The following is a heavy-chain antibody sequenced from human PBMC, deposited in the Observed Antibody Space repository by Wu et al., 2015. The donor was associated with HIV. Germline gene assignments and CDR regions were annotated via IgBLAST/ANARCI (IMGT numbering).Heavy chain of an antibody. CDR2: INPNSGGT. D-gene: IGHD6-19*01. V-gene: IGHV1-2*02. Sequence: QALLVQSGAEMKRPGASVRVSCEASGYSFIGLPGFDINWVRQAPGQGPQWMGWINPNSGGTNYAQKFQDRVTMTRDTSISTAYMELSRLRSDDTAVYYCARGGGSDWSVGYYFDYWGQGTLVTVSS. J-gene: IGHJ4*02. CDR3: ARGGGSDWSVGYYFDY. CDR1: GYSFIGLPGFD.